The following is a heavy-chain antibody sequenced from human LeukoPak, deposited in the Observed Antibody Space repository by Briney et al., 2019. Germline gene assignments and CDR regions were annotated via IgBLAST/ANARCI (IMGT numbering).Heavy chain of an antibody. D-gene: IGHD6-6*01. CDR3: ARDQRVTGRPDIDY. Sequence: GGSLRLSCAASGFTFSTYAMSWVRQAPGKGLEWVSSISSDGSSTTYADSVKGRFTISRDNAKNTLYLQMNNLRAEDTAMYYCARDQRVTGRPDIDYWGQGTLVIVSS. CDR1: GFTFSTYA. CDR2: ISSDGSST. J-gene: IGHJ4*02. V-gene: IGHV3-74*03.